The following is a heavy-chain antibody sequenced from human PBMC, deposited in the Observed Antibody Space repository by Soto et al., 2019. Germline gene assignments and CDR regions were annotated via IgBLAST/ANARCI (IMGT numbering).Heavy chain of an antibody. CDR1: GGSFSGYY. J-gene: IGHJ6*03. V-gene: IGHV4-34*01. Sequence: SETLSLTCAVYGGSFSGYYWSWIRQPPGKGLEWIGEINHSGSTNYNPSLKSRVTISVDTSKNQFSLKLSSVTAADTAVYYCARRGVLNYYGSGSYYMDVWGKGTTVTVSS. CDR2: INHSGST. D-gene: IGHD3-10*01. CDR3: ARRGVLNYYGSGSYYMDV.